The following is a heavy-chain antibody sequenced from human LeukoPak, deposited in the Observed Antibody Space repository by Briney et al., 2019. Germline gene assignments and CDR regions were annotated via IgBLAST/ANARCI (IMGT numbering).Heavy chain of an antibody. V-gene: IGHV4-61*01. CDR3: ASLRPTFYYDSSGHYYFDY. CDR1: GGSISSSSYY. J-gene: IGHJ4*02. Sequence: SETLSLTCTVSGGSISSSSYYWSWIRQPPGKGLEWIGYIYYSGSTNYNPSLKSRLTISVDTSKNQFSLKLSSVTAADTAVYYCASLRPTFYYDSSGHYYFDYWGQGTLVTVSS. D-gene: IGHD3-22*01. CDR2: IYYSGST.